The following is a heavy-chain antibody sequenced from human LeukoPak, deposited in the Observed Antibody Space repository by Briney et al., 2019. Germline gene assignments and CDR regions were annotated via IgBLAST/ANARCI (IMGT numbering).Heavy chain of an antibody. CDR3: ARSGYNKNWFDP. J-gene: IGHJ5*02. CDR2: IYYSGST. Sequence: SETLSLTCTVSGGSISSYYWSWIRQPPGKGLEWIGYIYYSGSTNYNPSLKSRVTVSVDTSKNQFSLKLSSVTAADTAVYHCARSGYNKNWFDPWGQGTLVTVSS. D-gene: IGHD1-14*01. V-gene: IGHV4-59*01. CDR1: GGSISSYY.